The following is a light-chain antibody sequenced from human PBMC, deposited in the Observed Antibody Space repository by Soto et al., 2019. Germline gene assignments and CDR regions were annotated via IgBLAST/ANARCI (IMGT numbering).Light chain of an antibody. CDR2: GAS. V-gene: IGKV3-15*01. J-gene: IGKJ2*01. CDR3: QQYDTWPLT. CDR1: QSVSSN. Sequence: EIVMTQSPATLSVSPGERATLSCRASQSVSSNLAWYQQKPGQAPGLLLYGASTRATGTPARFSGSGSGTEFTLTISSLQSEDFALYYCQQYDTWPLTFGQGTKLEI.